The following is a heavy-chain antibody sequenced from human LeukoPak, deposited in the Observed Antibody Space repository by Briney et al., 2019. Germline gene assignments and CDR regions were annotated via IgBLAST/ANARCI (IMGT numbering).Heavy chain of an antibody. CDR1: GFTFSSYA. V-gene: IGHV3-30*04. Sequence: GRSLGLSCAASGFTFSSYAMHWVRQAPGKGLEWVAVISYDGSNKYYADSVKGRFTISRDNSKNTLYLRMNSLRAEDTAVYYCARDGNYGDYAVAFDYWGQGTLVTVSS. CDR3: ARDGNYGDYAVAFDY. CDR2: ISYDGSNK. J-gene: IGHJ4*02. D-gene: IGHD4-17*01.